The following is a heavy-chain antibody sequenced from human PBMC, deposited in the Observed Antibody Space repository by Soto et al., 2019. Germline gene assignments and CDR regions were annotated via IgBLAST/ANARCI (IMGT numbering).Heavy chain of an antibody. CDR2: INPSGGST. CDR3: ARGENGGGGSVQSPWYYYYYMDV. V-gene: IGHV1-46*03. CDR1: GYTFTSYY. D-gene: IGHD2-15*01. J-gene: IGHJ6*03. Sequence: ASVKVSCKASGYTFTSYYMHWVRQAPGQGLEWMGIINPSGGSTSYAQKFQGRVTMTRDTSTSTVYMELSSLRSEDTAVYYCARGENGGGGSVQSPWYYYYYMDVWGKGTTVTVSS.